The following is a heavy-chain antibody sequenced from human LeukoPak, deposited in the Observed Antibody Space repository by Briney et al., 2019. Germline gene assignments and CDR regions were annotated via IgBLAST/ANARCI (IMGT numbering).Heavy chain of an antibody. V-gene: IGHV1-69*13. J-gene: IGHJ3*02. CDR1: GGTFSSYA. D-gene: IGHD3-9*01. CDR2: IIPIFGTA. CDR3: ARPFDILTGYFNAFDI. Sequence: VASVKVSCKASGGTFSSYAISWVRQAPGQGLEWMGGIIPIFGTANYAQKFQGRVTITADESTSTAYMELSSLRSEDTAVYYCARPFDILTGYFNAFDIWGQGTMVTVSS.